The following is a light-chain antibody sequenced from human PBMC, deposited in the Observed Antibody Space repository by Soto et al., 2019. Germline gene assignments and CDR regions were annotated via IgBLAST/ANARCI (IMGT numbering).Light chain of an antibody. CDR2: EGS. CDR3: CSYAGSSTL. CDR1: SSDVGSYNL. Sequence: QSVLTQPASVSGSPGQSITISRTGTSSDVGSYNLVSWYQQHPGKAPKLMIYEGSKRPSGVSNRFSGSKSGNTASLTISGLQAEDEADYYCCSYAGSSTLFGGGTKLTVL. J-gene: IGLJ2*01. V-gene: IGLV2-23*01.